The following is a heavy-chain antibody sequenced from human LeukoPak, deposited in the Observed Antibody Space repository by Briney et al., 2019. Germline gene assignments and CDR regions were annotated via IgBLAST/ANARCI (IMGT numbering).Heavy chain of an antibody. Sequence: PSETLSLTCTVSGGSISSYYWSWIRQPPGKGLEWIGSIYYSGSTYYNPSLKSRVTISVDTSKNQFSLKLSSVTAADTAVYYCARAFPYYYDSSGSFDYWGQGTLVTVSS. CDR2: IYYSGST. CDR1: GGSISSYY. D-gene: IGHD3-22*01. CDR3: ARAFPYYYDSSGSFDY. J-gene: IGHJ4*02. V-gene: IGHV4-39*07.